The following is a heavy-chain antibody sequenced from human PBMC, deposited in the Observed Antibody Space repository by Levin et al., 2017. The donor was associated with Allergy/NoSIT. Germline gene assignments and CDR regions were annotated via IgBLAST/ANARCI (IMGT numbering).Heavy chain of an antibody. CDR2: ISSSGNT. V-gene: IGHV4-59*12. Sequence: SETLSLTCTVSGGSISSYYWSWIRQPPGKGLEWIGYISSSGNTNYNPSLKSRVTMSVDTSKNQFSLKLSSVTAADTAVYYCARIWSYGYWGSFDYWGQGTLVTVSS. CDR3: ARIWSYGYWGSFDY. CDR1: GGSISSYY. J-gene: IGHJ4*02. D-gene: IGHD5-18*01.